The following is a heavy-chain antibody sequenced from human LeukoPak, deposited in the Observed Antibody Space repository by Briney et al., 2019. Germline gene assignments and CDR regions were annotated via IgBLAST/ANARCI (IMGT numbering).Heavy chain of an antibody. CDR2: MNSNSGNT. CDR3: ARAKVVVQAATYTWFNP. CDR1: GYTFTSYD. V-gene: IGHV1-8*01. J-gene: IGHJ5*02. D-gene: IGHD2-2*01. Sequence: ASVKVSCKASGYTFTSYDINWVRQATGQGLEWMGWMNSNSGNTGYAQKFQGRVTMTRNTSISTAYMELSSMRSEDTAVYYWARAKVVVQAATYTWFNPWGQGTLVTVSS.